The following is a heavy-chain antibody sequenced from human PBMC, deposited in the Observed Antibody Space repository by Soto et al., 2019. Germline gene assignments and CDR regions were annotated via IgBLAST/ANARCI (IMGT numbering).Heavy chain of an antibody. J-gene: IGHJ6*02. V-gene: IGHV4-59*12. CDR1: GGSISAYY. D-gene: IGHD6-6*01. CDR3: ATDDSSSADLYYYYGMDV. Sequence: SETLSLTCTVSGGSISAYYWNWVRQPPGKGLEWIGNIYYAGSTNYNPSLKTRFTISVDTSKNQFSPKLSSVTAADTPAYYCATDDSSSADLYYYYGMDVWGQGTTVTGSS. CDR2: IYYAGST.